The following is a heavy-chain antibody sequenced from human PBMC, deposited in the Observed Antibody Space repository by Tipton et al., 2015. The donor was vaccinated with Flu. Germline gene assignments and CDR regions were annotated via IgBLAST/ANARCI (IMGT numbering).Heavy chain of an antibody. CDR3: ARDHPPSITVLGEITDYFGMAV. CDR1: GFTFSGYY. J-gene: IGHJ6*02. D-gene: IGHD3-3*01. Sequence: QLVQSGGGLVKPGGSLRLSRAASGFTFSGYYMSWIRQPPGKGLEWLSHISSSGSTINYADSVKGRFTISRDNAKNSLYLQMNSLRAEDTAVYYCARDHPPSITVLGEITDYFGMAVWGQGTTVTVSS. V-gene: IGHV3-11*01. CDR2: ISSSGSTI.